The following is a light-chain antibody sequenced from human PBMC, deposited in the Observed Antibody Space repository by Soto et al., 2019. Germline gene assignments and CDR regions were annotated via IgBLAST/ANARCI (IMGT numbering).Light chain of an antibody. CDR2: EVS. CDR1: SSDVGGYNF. CDR3: SSYASRNIVV. J-gene: IGLJ2*01. V-gene: IGLV2-8*01. Sequence: QSALTQPPSASGSPGQSVTISCTGTSSDVGGYNFVSWYQQHPGKAPKLMIYEVSERPSGVPDRFSGSKSGNTASLTVSGHQAEDEADYYRSSYASRNIVVFGGGTKLTVL.